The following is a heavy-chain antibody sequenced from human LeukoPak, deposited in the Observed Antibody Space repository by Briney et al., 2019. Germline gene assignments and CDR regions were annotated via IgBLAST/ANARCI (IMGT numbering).Heavy chain of an antibody. CDR2: ISSSSSYI. CDR3: VRDAAVRGVFSSIY. CDR1: GFTFSSYS. J-gene: IGHJ4*02. V-gene: IGHV3-21*01. Sequence: GSLILSCAASGFTFSSYSMNWVRQAPGKGLEWVSSISSSSSYIYYADSVKGRFTISRDNAKNSLYPQMNSLRGEDTAIYYCVRDAAVRGVFSSIYWGQGTLVTVSS. D-gene: IGHD3-10*01.